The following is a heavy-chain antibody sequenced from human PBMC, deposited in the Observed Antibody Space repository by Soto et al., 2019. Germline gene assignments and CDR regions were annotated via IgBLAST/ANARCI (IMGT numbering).Heavy chain of an antibody. D-gene: IGHD6-13*01. Sequence: QVQLVESGGGVVQPGRSLRLSCAASGLTFITDGMHWVRQAPGKGLEWVAVISYDGSRKYYADSVKGRFTISRDNSKNTLYLQMNSLRAEDTAVYYCAKDRSSSWTFDYWGQGTLVTVSS. J-gene: IGHJ4*02. CDR2: ISYDGSRK. CDR3: AKDRSSSWTFDY. V-gene: IGHV3-30*18. CDR1: GLTFITDG.